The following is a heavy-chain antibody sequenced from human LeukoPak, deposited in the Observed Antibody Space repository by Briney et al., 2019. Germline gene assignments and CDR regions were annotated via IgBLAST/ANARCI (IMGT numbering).Heavy chain of an antibody. CDR2: ISGSGGST. Sequence: GGSLRLSCAASGFTFSSYAMSWVRQAPGKGLEWVSAISGSGGSTYYADSVKGRFTISRDNSKNTLYLQMNSLRAEDTAVYYCAKVSRAVLGIAVAGIFLADYWGRGTLVTVSS. D-gene: IGHD6-19*01. V-gene: IGHV3-23*01. CDR1: GFTFSSYA. J-gene: IGHJ4*02. CDR3: AKVSRAVLGIAVAGIFLADY.